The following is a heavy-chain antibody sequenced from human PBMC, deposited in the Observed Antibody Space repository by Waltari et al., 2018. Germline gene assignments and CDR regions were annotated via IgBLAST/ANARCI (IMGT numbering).Heavy chain of an antibody. CDR1: GFTFSSYW. D-gene: IGHD2-2*02. CDR3: ARDSPAIVVVPAAIQGFFDY. J-gene: IGHJ4*02. Sequence: EVQLVESGGGLVQPGGSLRLSCAASGFTFSSYWMSWVRQAPGKGLEWVANIKQDGSEKYYVDSVKGRFTSSRDNAKNSLYLQMNSLRAEDTAVYYCARDSPAIVVVPAAIQGFFDYWGQGTLVTVSS. CDR2: IKQDGSEK. V-gene: IGHV3-7*01.